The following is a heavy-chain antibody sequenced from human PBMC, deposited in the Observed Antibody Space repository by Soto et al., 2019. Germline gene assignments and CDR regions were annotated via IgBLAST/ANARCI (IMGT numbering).Heavy chain of an antibody. CDR3: ARLGSSSSPSKV. Sequence: PSETLSLTCTVSGGSVSSNSYSWGWIRQSPGKGLEWVGYIYSGGNTSYNPSLQSRVTISLETSKSHFSLRLSSVTAADTAVYYCARLGSSSSPSKVWGQGTLVTVSS. D-gene: IGHD2-2*01. V-gene: IGHV4-61*03. CDR2: IYSGGNT. CDR1: GGSVSSNSYS. J-gene: IGHJ4*02.